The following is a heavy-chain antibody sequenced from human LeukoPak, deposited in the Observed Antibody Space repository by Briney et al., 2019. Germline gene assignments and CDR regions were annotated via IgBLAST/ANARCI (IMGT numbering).Heavy chain of an antibody. Sequence: SETLSLTCVVSGGSIRTSSYYWSWIRQPPGKGLEWIGYIYYSGSTNYNPSLKSRVTISVDTSKNQFSLKLSSVTAADTAVYYCAREPPGEIVVDWGQGTLVTVSS. CDR3: AREPPGEIVVD. V-gene: IGHV4-61*01. D-gene: IGHD3-22*01. J-gene: IGHJ4*02. CDR1: GGSIRTSSYY. CDR2: IYYSGST.